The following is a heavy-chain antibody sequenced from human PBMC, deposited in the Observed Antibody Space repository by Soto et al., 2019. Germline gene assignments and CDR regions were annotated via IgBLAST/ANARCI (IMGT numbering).Heavy chain of an antibody. CDR1: GDSISSNNNY. J-gene: IGHJ5*02. Sequence: QVQRQESGPGLVKPSQTLSLTCTVSGDSISSNNNYWSWIRQPPGEGLEWIGFISYSGTTSYSPSLKSRVAISLDTSKNQFSLSLSSVTAADTAVYYCARGRGYSYGLDPWGQGTLVTVSS. CDR3: ARGRGYSYGLDP. CDR2: ISYSGTT. D-gene: IGHD5-18*01. V-gene: IGHV4-30-4*01.